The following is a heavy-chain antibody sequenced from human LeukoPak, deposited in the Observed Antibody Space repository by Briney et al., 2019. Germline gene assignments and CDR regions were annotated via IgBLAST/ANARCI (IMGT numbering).Heavy chain of an antibody. CDR2: INSDGSST. Sequence: GGSLRLSCAASGFTFSSYWMHWVRQAPGKGLVWVSRINSDGSSTSYADSVKGRFTISRDDAKNTLYLQMNGLRAEDTAVYYCARGRSSSWYGWFDPWGQGTLVTVTS. CDR3: ARGRSSSWYGWFDP. D-gene: IGHD6-13*01. V-gene: IGHV3-74*01. J-gene: IGHJ5*02. CDR1: GFTFSSYW.